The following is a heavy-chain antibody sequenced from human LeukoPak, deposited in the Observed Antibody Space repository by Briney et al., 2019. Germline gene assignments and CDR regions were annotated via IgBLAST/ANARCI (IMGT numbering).Heavy chain of an antibody. V-gene: IGHV1-46*01. D-gene: IGHD1-1*01. J-gene: IGHJ4*02. CDR3: ARRAQVERRHSQFDY. Sequence: ASVKVSCKASGYTFASYAISWVRQAPGQGLEWMGMINPSGGSTGYAQKFQGRVTMTRDMSTSTVYMELSSLRSEDTAVFYCARRAQVERRHSQFDYWGQGTLVTVSS. CDR1: GYTFASYA. CDR2: INPSGGST.